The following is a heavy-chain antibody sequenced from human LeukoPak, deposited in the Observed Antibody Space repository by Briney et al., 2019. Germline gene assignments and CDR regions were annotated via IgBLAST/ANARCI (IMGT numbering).Heavy chain of an antibody. V-gene: IGHV3-48*01. Sequence: GGSLRPSCAASGFTFSVHSMNWVRQAPGKGLEWVSYISTSGSTIYYADSVKGRFTISRDNAKNSLFLQMNSLRAEDTAMYYCARDRGHYFDYWGQGTLVTVSS. J-gene: IGHJ4*02. CDR2: ISTSGSTI. CDR3: ARDRGHYFDY. CDR1: GFTFSVHS.